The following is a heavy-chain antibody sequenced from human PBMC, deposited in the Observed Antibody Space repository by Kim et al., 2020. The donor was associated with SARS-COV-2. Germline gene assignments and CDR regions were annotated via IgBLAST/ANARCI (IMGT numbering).Heavy chain of an antibody. D-gene: IGHD3-22*01. CDR3: ARENYYDSSGYYYQ. Sequence: AQKFQGRVTLTTDESTSPAYMELSSLRSEDTAVYYCARENYYDSSGYYYQWGQGTLVTVSS. V-gene: IGHV1-69*05. J-gene: IGHJ4*02.